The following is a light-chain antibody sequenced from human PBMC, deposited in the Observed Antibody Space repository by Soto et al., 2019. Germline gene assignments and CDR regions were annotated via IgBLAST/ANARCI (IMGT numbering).Light chain of an antibody. V-gene: IGKV1-39*01. CDR3: QQSYSTPT. J-gene: IGKJ1*01. CDR1: QSISSY. Sequence: DIQMTQSPSSLSASVEDRVTITCRASQSISSYLNWYQQKPGKAPKLLIYAASSLQSRVPSRFSGSGSGTDFTLTISSLQPEDFATYYCQQSYSTPTFGQGTKVEIK. CDR2: AAS.